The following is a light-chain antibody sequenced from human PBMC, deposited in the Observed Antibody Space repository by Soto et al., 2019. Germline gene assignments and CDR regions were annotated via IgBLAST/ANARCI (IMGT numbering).Light chain of an antibody. CDR2: AAS. V-gene: IGKV3-20*01. Sequence: EIVLTQSPGTLSLSPGERATLSCRASQSVSSSYLAWYQQQAGQAPRLLFYAASMRATGLPDMVSGSGSGTDFTLTISRQEPEDLAVYYCQQYSSSPFTFGPGTKVEIK. CDR3: QQYSSSPFT. CDR1: QSVSSSY. J-gene: IGKJ3*01.